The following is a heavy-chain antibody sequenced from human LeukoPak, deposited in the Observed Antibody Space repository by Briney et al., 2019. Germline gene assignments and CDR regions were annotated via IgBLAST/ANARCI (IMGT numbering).Heavy chain of an antibody. D-gene: IGHD6-13*01. J-gene: IGHJ4*02. CDR2: ISNDGSRT. CDR1: GFTFSSYG. V-gene: IGHV3-30*03. CDR3: ATEVAAGGPQDY. Sequence: GRSLRLSCAASGFTFSSYGMHWVRQAPGKGLDWLTVISNDGSRTYYADSVKGRFTISRDNSKNTLYLQLNSLRAEDTAVYYCATEVAAGGPQDYWGQGTLVTVST.